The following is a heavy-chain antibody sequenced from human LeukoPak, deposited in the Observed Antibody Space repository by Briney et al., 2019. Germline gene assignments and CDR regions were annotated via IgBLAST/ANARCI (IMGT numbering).Heavy chain of an antibody. Sequence: PSETLCLTCTVSGGSMSSYYWSWIRQPPGKELEWIGYLYYSGSTNYNPSFKSRVTMSVDTSKNQFSLKLNSMTAADTAVYFCARGRYNDYGFDYWGQGTLVTVSS. D-gene: IGHD4-17*01. CDR1: GGSMSSYY. J-gene: IGHJ4*02. CDR2: LYYSGST. V-gene: IGHV4-59*01. CDR3: ARGRYNDYGFDY.